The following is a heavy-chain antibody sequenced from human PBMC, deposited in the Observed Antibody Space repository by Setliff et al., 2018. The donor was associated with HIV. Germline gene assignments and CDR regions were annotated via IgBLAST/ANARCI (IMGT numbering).Heavy chain of an antibody. J-gene: IGHJ6*03. Sequence: ASVKVSCKASGGTFSSYAISWVRQAPGQGLEWIGRIIPIFGTANYAQKFQGRVTITADKSTSTAYMDLSSLRSEDTAVYYCARNPQPTGTPDYYYYYYMDVWGKGTTVTVSS. CDR3: ARNPQPTGTPDYYYYYYMDV. D-gene: IGHD1-1*01. CDR1: GGTFSSYA. CDR2: IIPIFGTA. V-gene: IGHV1-69*06.